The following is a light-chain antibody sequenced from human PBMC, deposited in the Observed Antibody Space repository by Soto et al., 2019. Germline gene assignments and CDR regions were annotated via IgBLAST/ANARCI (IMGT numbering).Light chain of an antibody. V-gene: IGKV1-33*01. J-gene: IGKJ1*01. CDR2: DAS. CDR3: QQYDNLPWT. Sequence: DIQMTQSPSSLSASVGDRVTITCQASQDIRNYLNWYQQKPGKAPKLLIYDASNLETAVPSRFSGSGSGTDFTFTISSLQPEDIATYYCQQYDNLPWTFGQGTKVEIK. CDR1: QDIRNY.